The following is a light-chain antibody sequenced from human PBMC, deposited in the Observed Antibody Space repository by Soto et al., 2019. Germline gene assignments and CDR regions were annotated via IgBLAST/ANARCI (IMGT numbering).Light chain of an antibody. CDR2: GAS. V-gene: IGKV3-20*01. J-gene: IGKJ1*01. CDR3: QQYGSSPRT. CDR1: QSVSSSY. Sequence: EIVLTQSPGTLSLSPGERATLYCRANQSVSSSYLAWYQQKPCQAPRLLIYGASSRATGIPDRFSGSGSGTDFTLTISRLEPEDFAVYYCQQYGSSPRTFGQGTKVDIK.